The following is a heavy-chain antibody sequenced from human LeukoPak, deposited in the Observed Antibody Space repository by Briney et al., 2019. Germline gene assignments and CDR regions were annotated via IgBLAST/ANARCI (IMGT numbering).Heavy chain of an antibody. CDR1: DYSISSGYY. V-gene: IGHV4-38-2*02. D-gene: IGHD3-10*01. Sequence: PSETLSLTCTVSDYSISSGYYWGFIRQPPGEGLEWIGSVYHSGNTYYNPSLRSRVTMSVDASKDQYSLRLSSVTAADTAVYYCARESGPFDYWGQGALVTVSS. CDR3: ARESGPFDY. J-gene: IGHJ4*02. CDR2: VYHSGNT.